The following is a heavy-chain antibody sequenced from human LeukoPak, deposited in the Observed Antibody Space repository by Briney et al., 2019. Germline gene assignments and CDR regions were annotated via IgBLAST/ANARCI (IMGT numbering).Heavy chain of an antibody. CDR2: INHSGST. CDR1: GGSFSGYY. Sequence: KPSETLSLTCAVYGGSFSGYYWSWIRQPPGKGLEWIGEINHSGSTNYNPSLKSRVTISVDTSKNQFSLKLSSVTAADTAVYYCARGNYDFWSGYFRPWGQGTLVTVSS. V-gene: IGHV4-34*01. CDR3: ARGNYDFWSGYFRP. J-gene: IGHJ5*02. D-gene: IGHD3-3*01.